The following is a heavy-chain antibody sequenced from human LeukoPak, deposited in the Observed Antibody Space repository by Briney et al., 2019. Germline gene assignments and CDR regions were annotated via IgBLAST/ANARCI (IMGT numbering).Heavy chain of an antibody. D-gene: IGHD2-15*01. CDR1: GVSINSNY. CDR3: ARLLAGCPGGRCRAHFDY. V-gene: IGHV4-59*01. CDR2: IYYGGST. Sequence: PSETLSLTCSVSGVSINSNYWSWMRQPPGKGLEWLGYIYYGGSTNYNPSLKSRVSMSVDTSKNQFSLNLSSVTAADTAVYHCARLLAGCPGGRCRAHFDYWGQGTLVTVSS. J-gene: IGHJ4*02.